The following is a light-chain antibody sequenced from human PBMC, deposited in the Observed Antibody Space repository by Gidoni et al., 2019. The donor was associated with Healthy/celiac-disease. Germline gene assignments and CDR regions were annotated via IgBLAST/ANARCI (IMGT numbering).Light chain of an antibody. V-gene: IGKV1-39*01. CDR1: QSLSSY. CDR3: QQSYSTPRT. J-gene: IGKJ1*01. CDR2: SAS. Sequence: DIQMTQSPSSLSASVGDRVTITCRASQSLSSYLNWYQQKPGKAPKLLIYSASSLQSGVPSRFSGSGSGTDFTLTISSLQPEDVATYYCQQSYSTPRTFXXXTKVEIK.